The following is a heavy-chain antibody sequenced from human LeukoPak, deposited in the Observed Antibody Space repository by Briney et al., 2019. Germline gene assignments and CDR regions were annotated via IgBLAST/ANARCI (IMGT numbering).Heavy chain of an antibody. V-gene: IGHV1-24*01. CDR3: ARDHASGFDP. CDR1: GYIFTELA. Sequence: ASVKVSCKVSGYIFTELAMYWVRQAPGKGLEWMGGSDPEDGEIIYAQKFQGRVTMTTDTSTSTAYMELRSLRSDDTAMYYCARDHASGFDPWGQGTLVTVSS. CDR2: SDPEDGEI. J-gene: IGHJ5*02.